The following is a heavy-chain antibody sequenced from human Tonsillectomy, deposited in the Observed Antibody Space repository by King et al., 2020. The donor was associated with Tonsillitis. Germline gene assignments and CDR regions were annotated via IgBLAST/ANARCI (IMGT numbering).Heavy chain of an antibody. Sequence: VQLVESGGGLVQPGGSLRLSCIVSEFTFSSYWMSWVRQAPGKGLEWVANINQDGSEKNYVDSVKGRFTLSRDNAKNSLYLQMNSLRAEDTAVYYCARDSYGDYYYGMDVWGQGTTVTVSS. J-gene: IGHJ6*02. CDR1: EFTFSSYW. CDR3: ARDSYGDYYYGMDV. V-gene: IGHV3-7*03. CDR2: INQDGSEK. D-gene: IGHD4-17*01.